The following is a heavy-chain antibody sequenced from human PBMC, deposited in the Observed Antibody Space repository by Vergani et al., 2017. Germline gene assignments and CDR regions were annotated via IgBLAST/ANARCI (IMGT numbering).Heavy chain of an antibody. CDR1: GGSISSSSYY. Sequence: QLQLQESGPGLVKPSETLSLTCTVSGGSISSSSYYWGWIRQPPGKGLEWIGSIYYSGSTYYNPSLKSRVTISVETSKTQFSLKLSSVTAADTAVYYCARQLGRDSGSYFDYWGQGTLVTVSS. CDR3: ARQLGRDSGSYFDY. V-gene: IGHV4-39*01. D-gene: IGHD1-26*01. CDR2: IYYSGST. J-gene: IGHJ4*02.